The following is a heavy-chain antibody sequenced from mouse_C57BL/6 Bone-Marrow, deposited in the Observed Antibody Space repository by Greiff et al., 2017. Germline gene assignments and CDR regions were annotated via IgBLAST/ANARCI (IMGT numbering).Heavy chain of an antibody. J-gene: IGHJ3*01. D-gene: IGHD2-13*01. Sequence: EVKLLESGPELVKPGDSVKISCKASGYSFTGYFMNWVMQSHGKSLEWIGRINPYNGDTFYNQKFKGKATLTVDKSSSTAHMELRSLTSEDSAVYYCARWHYDDSWFAYWGQGTLVTVSA. CDR1: GYSFTGYF. CDR3: ARWHYDDSWFAY. V-gene: IGHV1-20*01. CDR2: INPYNGDT.